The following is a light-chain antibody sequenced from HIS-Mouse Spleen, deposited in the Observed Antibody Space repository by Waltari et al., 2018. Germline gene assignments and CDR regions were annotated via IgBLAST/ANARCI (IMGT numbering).Light chain of an antibody. CDR3: QQLKSYPPT. CDR2: AAS. Sequence: DILLTQSPSFLSASVGDRVTIAFRASQGISSHVAWYQQKTGKAPKLLIYAASTLRSGVPSRFRGRRSGTEFTHTISSLQPEDFATYYCQQLKSYPPTFGQGTKVEIK. J-gene: IGKJ1*01. CDR1: QGISSH. V-gene: IGKV1-9*01.